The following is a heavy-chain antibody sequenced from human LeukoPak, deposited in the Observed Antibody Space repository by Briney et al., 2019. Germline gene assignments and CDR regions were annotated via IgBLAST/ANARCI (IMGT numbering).Heavy chain of an antibody. D-gene: IGHD5-12*01. V-gene: IGHV1-2*02. CDR3: ARDKGWWLPDPLYYFDY. CDR1: GYTFTGYY. Sequence: ASVKVSCKASGYTFTGYYMHWVRQAPGQGLEWMGWINPNSGGTNYAQKFQGRVTMTRDTSISTAYVELSRLRSDDTAVYYCARDKGWWLPDPLYYFDYWDQGTLVTVSS. CDR2: INPNSGGT. J-gene: IGHJ4*02.